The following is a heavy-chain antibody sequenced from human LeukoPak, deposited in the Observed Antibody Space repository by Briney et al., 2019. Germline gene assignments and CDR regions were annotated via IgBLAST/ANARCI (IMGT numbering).Heavy chain of an antibody. CDR2: LYYSGRT. J-gene: IGHJ6*03. D-gene: IGHD3-10*01. V-gene: IGHV4-39*01. Sequence: SETLSLTGSVSGGSMSSSSHYWGWVRQPPGKGLQWIGSLYYSGRTFYTPSLESRVTMSIDTSNNQFSLRMSSVTAADTAVYYCARHSVDYYGSGSYGYYYYYMDVWGEGTTVTISS. CDR1: GGSMSSSSHY. CDR3: ARHSVDYYGSGSYGYYYYYMDV.